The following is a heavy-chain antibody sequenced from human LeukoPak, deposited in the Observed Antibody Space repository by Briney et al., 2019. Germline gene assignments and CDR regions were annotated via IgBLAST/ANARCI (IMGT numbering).Heavy chain of an antibody. Sequence: GASVKVSCKASGYTFTSYGISWVRQAPGQGLEWMGWISAYNGSTNYAQKLQGRVTMTTDTSTSTAYMELRSLRSDDTAVYYCARAPYYDSSGYYSTWGQGTLVTVSS. CDR2: ISAYNGST. V-gene: IGHV1-18*01. J-gene: IGHJ5*02. CDR1: GYTFTSYG. CDR3: ARAPYYDSSGYYST. D-gene: IGHD3-22*01.